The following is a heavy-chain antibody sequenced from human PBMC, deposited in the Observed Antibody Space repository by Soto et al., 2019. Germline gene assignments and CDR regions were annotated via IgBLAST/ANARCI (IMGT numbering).Heavy chain of an antibody. V-gene: IGHV4-4*07. J-gene: IGHJ5*02. CDR3: VRDGTKTLRDWFDP. CDR1: GASISGFY. Sequence: PSETLSLTCTVSGASISGFYWSWLRKSAGKGLEWIGRIYATGTTDYNPSLKSRVMMSVDTYKKQFSLKLRSVTAADTAVYYCVRDGTKTLRDWFDPWGQGISVTVSP. CDR2: IYATGTT. D-gene: IGHD1-1*01.